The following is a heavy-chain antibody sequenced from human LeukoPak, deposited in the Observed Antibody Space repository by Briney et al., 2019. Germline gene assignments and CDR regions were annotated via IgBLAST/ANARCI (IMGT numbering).Heavy chain of an antibody. Sequence: GGSLRLSCTASGYTFRSNYMSWVRQAPGKELEWVSIIYDDRSTYYAASVKGRFTISRDDSKNTLLLQMDSLRAEDTAIYYCARDSAFSSYSYWGQGALVTVFS. V-gene: IGHV3-53*01. CDR3: ARDSAFSSYSY. J-gene: IGHJ4*02. CDR2: IYDDRST. D-gene: IGHD2-21*01. CDR1: GYTFRSNY.